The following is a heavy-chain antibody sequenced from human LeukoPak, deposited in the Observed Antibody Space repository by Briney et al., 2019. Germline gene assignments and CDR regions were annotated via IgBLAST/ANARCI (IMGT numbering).Heavy chain of an antibody. D-gene: IGHD3-10*01. CDR2: IKPYSGDK. J-gene: IGHJ4*02. V-gene: IGHV1-2*02. CDR3: ARDLEGYYYGTGNYPQ. CDR1: GYIFTGYH. Sequence: GASVKVSCKASGYIFTGYHLHWVRQAPGQGLEWMGRIKPYSGDKSYAQKLQGRVSMTRDTSISTAYMELRSLRADDTAVYYCARDLEGYYYGTGNYPQWGQGTLVTVSS.